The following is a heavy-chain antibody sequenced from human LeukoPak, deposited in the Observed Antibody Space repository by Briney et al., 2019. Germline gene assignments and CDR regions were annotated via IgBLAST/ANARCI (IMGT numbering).Heavy chain of an antibody. CDR1: GGSISSSTYY. Sequence: SETLSLTCTVSGGSISSSTYYWGWIRQPPGKGLEWIVSIYYSGSTYYNPSLKSRVTISVDTSKNQFSLKLSSVTAADTAVYYCARDQATIILGYFDYWGQGTLVTVSS. CDR3: ARDQATIILGYFDY. J-gene: IGHJ4*02. D-gene: IGHD1-26*01. V-gene: IGHV4-39*01. CDR2: IYYSGST.